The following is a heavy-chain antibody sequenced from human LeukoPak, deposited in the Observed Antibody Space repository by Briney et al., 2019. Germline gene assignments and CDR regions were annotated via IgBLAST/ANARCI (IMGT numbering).Heavy chain of an antibody. CDR3: ARFAADYDILTGYYGVSGFDY. V-gene: IGHV4-61*02. J-gene: IGHJ4*02. CDR2: IYISGST. D-gene: IGHD3-9*01. CDR1: GGSISSGGYY. Sequence: SETLSLTCTVSGGSISSGGYYWSWIRQPAGKGLEWIGRIYISGSTNYNPFLKSRVTISGDPSKNQFSLKLRSVTAADTAVYYCARFAADYDILTGYYGVSGFDYWGQGTLVTVSS.